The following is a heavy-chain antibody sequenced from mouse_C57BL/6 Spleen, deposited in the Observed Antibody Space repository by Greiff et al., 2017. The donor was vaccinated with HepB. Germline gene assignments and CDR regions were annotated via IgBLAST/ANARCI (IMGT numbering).Heavy chain of an antibody. CDR3: TNAYYGSSGGHFDV. V-gene: IGHV1-15*01. D-gene: IGHD1-1*01. Sequence: VQLQQSGAELVRPGASVTLSCKASGYTFTDYEMHWVKQTPVHGLEWIGAIDPETGGTAYNQKFKGKAILTADKSSSTAYMELRSLTSEDSAVYYCTNAYYGSSGGHFDVWGTGTTVTVSS. J-gene: IGHJ1*03. CDR2: IDPETGGT. CDR1: GYTFTDYE.